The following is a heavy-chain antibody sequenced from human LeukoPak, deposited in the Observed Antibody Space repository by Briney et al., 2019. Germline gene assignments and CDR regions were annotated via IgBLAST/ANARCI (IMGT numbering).Heavy chain of an antibody. CDR2: ISYDGSNK. V-gene: IGHV3-30*18. Sequence: GRSLRLFCAASGFTFSSYGMHWVRQAPGKGLEWVAVISYDGSNKYYADSVKGRFTISRDNSKNTLYLQMNSLRAEDTAVYYCAKDKGYGDYQLDYWGQGTLVTVSS. J-gene: IGHJ4*02. CDR1: GFTFSSYG. CDR3: AKDKGYGDYQLDY. D-gene: IGHD4-17*01.